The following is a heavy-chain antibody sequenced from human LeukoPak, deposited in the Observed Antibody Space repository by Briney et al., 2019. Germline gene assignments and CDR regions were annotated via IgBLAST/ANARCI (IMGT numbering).Heavy chain of an antibody. V-gene: IGHV3-21*01. CDR2: ISTRSNYI. CDR1: AFSFSGYY. Sequence: GGSLRLSCTASAFSFSGYYMNWVRQTPGKGLEWVASISTRSNYIYYAASLKGRLTVSRDNSKASLYLQVNNLRADHTGRYYCVRGGYTMIKADALDIWGQGTLVIVSS. J-gene: IGHJ3*02. D-gene: IGHD3-22*01. CDR3: VRGGYTMIKADALDI.